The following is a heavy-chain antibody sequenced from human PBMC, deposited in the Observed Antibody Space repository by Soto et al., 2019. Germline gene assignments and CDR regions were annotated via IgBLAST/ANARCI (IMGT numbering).Heavy chain of an antibody. CDR1: GGSISSGGYY. Sequence: SETLSLTCTVSGGSISSGGYYWSWIRQHPGKGLEWIGYIYNSGSTYYNPSLESRVTISVDTSKNQFSLKLNSVTAADTAVYYCARALINTSMANIDYWGQGTLVTVSS. J-gene: IGHJ4*02. CDR2: IYNSGST. CDR3: ARALINTSMANIDY. V-gene: IGHV4-31*03. D-gene: IGHD5-18*01.